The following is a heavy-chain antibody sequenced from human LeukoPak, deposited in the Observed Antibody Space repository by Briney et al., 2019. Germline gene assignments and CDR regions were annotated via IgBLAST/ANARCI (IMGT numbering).Heavy chain of an antibody. V-gene: IGHV4-59*08. CDR2: IYYSGST. CDR1: GGSISTYY. J-gene: IGHJ3*02. Sequence: LETLSLTCIVSGGSISTYYWCWIRQSPGKGLEWIGSIYYSGSTNYNPSLKSRVSISVDTSKNQFSLELSSVTAADTAVYYCAVNSTKHTFDIWGQGTMVTVSS. D-gene: IGHD5/OR15-5a*01. CDR3: AVNSTKHTFDI.